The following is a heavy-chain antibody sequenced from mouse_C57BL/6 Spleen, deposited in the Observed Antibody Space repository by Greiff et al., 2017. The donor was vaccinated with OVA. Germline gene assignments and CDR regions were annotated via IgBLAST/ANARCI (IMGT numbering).Heavy chain of an antibody. CDR3: ARPYDYDEWYYFDY. J-gene: IGHJ2*01. D-gene: IGHD2-4*01. Sequence: EVKLQESGGGLVKPGGSLKLSCAASGFTFSDYGMHWVRQAPEKGLEWVAYISSGSSTIYYADTVKGRFTISRDNAKKTLFLQMNSLRSEDTAMYYCARPYDYDEWYYFDYWGQGTTLTVSS. V-gene: IGHV5-17*01. CDR2: ISSGSSTI. CDR1: GFTFSDYG.